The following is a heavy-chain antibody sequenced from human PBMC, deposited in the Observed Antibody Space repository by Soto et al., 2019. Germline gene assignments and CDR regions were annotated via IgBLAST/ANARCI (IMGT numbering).Heavy chain of an antibody. CDR2: ISSSGNTI. CDR1: GFTFSDYY. J-gene: IGHJ4*02. Sequence: QVQLVESGGGLVKTSGSLKLACAGSGFTFSDYYMTWVRQAPGKGLEWVAYISSSGNTIYYGDSVKGRFTISRDNAKNSVYLQMNSLRAEDTALYFCAKMSSETYYDPVFLWGQVTLVTVSS. V-gene: IGHV3-11*01. D-gene: IGHD1-26*01. CDR3: AKMSSETYYDPVFL.